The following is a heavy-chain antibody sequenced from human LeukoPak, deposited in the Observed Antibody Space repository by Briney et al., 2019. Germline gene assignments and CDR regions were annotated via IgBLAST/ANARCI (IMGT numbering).Heavy chain of an antibody. D-gene: IGHD6-19*01. V-gene: IGHV1-2*02. CDR2: INPNSGGT. CDR3: ARIGYSSGQEGFDP. CDR1: GYTFTGYY. Sequence: ASVKVSCKASGYTFTGYYMHWVRQAPGQGLEWMGWINPNSGGTNYAQKFQGRVTITADKSTSTAYMELSSLRSEDTAVYYCARIGYSSGQEGFDPWGQGTLVTVSS. J-gene: IGHJ5*02.